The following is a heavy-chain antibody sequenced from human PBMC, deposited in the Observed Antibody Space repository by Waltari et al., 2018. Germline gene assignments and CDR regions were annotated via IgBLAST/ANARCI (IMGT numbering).Heavy chain of an antibody. CDR2: MNHGGST. Sequence: QVQLQQWGAGLLKPSETLSLTCAVYGGSFSGYSWRWIRQPPGKGLEWMWEMNHGGSTNYNPTRKSRVTISGDTSENQFSLKLSSVTAADTAVYYCARGRTITMIRGAFDIWGQGTMVTVSS. CDR1: GGSFSGYS. V-gene: IGHV4-34*01. D-gene: IGHD3-22*01. J-gene: IGHJ3*02. CDR3: ARGRTITMIRGAFDI.